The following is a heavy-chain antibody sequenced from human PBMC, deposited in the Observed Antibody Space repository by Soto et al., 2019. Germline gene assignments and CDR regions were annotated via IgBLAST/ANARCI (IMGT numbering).Heavy chain of an antibody. CDR1: GGSISSSNW. V-gene: IGHV4-4*02. D-gene: IGHD6-19*01. Sequence: QVQLQESGPGLVKPSGTLSLTCAVSGGSISSSNWWSWVRQPPGKGLEWIGEIYHSGSTNSNPSLRIRVTISVDTSKTQFSLKLGSVTAADTAVYYCAREQVAVAGTTRWFDPWGQGTLVTVSS. J-gene: IGHJ5*02. CDR2: IYHSGST. CDR3: AREQVAVAGTTRWFDP.